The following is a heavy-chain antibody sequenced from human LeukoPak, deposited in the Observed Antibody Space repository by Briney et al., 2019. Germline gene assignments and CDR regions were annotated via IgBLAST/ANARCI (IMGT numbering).Heavy chain of an antibody. CDR1: GLTFISYA. D-gene: IGHD2-2*01. Sequence: GGSLRLSCAASGLTFISYAMSCARQAPGKGLEWVSGIRGSGGSTYYADSVKGRFTISRDNAKNSLYLQMNSLRAEDTAVYYCARGISSNTDYFDYWGQGTLVTVSS. CDR2: IRGSGGST. V-gene: IGHV3-23*01. CDR3: ARGISSNTDYFDY. J-gene: IGHJ4*02.